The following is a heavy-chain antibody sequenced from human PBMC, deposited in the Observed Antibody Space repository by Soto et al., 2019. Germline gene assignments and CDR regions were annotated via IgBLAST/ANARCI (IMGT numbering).Heavy chain of an antibody. CDR1: GGTSSSYT. D-gene: IGHD3-10*01. V-gene: IGHV1-69*02. Sequence: QVQLVQSGAEVKKPGSSVKVSCKASGGTSSSYTITWVRQAPGQGLEWMGRIIPVLDIANYAQKFQGRVTITADKATSTVYMELSSLRSEDTAVYYCARSDRVYDWGQGTLVTVSS. CDR2: IIPVLDIA. J-gene: IGHJ4*02. CDR3: ARSDRVYD.